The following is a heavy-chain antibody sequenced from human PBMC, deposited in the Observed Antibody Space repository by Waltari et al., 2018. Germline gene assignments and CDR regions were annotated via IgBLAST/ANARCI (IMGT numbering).Heavy chain of an antibody. CDR2: MKPNDRT. CDR1: GYTSTNID. CDR3: ARYSVGAAFDL. D-gene: IGHD1-26*01. J-gene: IGHJ3*01. Sequence: QVQLVQSGAEVKAPGASVTVSSKTSGYTSTNIDINWVRQAAGHGLEWMVWMKPNDRTGYAPQFQGRVAMTRDASISTAYLELTNLRSDDTAVYYCARYSVGAAFDLWGQGTQVTVSS. V-gene: IGHV1-8*01.